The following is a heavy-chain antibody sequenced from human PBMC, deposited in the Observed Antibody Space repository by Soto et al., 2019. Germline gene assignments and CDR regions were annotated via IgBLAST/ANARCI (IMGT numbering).Heavy chain of an antibody. J-gene: IGHJ4*02. V-gene: IGHV3-30-3*01. Sequence: PGGSLRLSCAASGFTFSSYAMHWVRQAPGKGLEWVAVISYDGSNKYYADSVKGRFTISRDNSKNTLYLQMNSLRAEDTAVYYCARDCRVYYDSSGYWGLDYWGQGTLVTVSS. D-gene: IGHD3-22*01. CDR2: ISYDGSNK. CDR3: ARDCRVYYDSSGYWGLDY. CDR1: GFTFSSYA.